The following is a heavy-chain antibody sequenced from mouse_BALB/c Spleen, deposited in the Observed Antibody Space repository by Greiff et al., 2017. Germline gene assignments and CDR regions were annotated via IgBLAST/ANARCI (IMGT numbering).Heavy chain of an antibody. CDR1: GYSITSDYA. J-gene: IGHJ3*01. CDR2: ISYSGST. Sequence: DVKLQESGPGLVKPSQSLSLTCTVTGYSITSDYAWNWIRQFPGNKLEWMGYISYSGSTSYNPSLKSRISITRDTSKNQFFLQLNSVTTEDTATYYCARGGSSGFAYWGQGTLVTVAA. CDR3: ARGGSSGFAY. V-gene: IGHV3-2*02. D-gene: IGHD3-1*01.